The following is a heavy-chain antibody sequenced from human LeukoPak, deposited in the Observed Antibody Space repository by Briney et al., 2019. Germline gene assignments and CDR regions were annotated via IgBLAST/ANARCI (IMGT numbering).Heavy chain of an antibody. D-gene: IGHD1-1*01. CDR3: AKATGNLGN. CDR1: GFTFSSYA. V-gene: IGHV3-23*01. Sequence: GSLRLSCAASGFTFSSYAMSWVRQAPGKGLEWVSTISNSDDNTYYADSVKGRFTISRDNSKSTLYLQMISLTAEDTAIYYCAKATGNLGNWGQGTLVTVSS. CDR2: ISNSDDNT. J-gene: IGHJ4*02.